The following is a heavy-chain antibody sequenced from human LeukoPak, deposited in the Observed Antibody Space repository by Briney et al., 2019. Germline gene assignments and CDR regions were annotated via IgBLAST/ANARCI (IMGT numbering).Heavy chain of an antibody. CDR3: ARSSTDYDILTGSWSDP. CDR1: GGSISSYY. D-gene: IGHD3-9*01. V-gene: IGHV4-4*07. J-gene: IGHJ5*02. CDR2: IYTSGST. Sequence: SETLSLTCTVSGGSISSYYWSWIRQPAGKGLEWIGRIYTSGSTNYNPSLKSRVTMSVDTSKNQFSLKLSSVTAADTAVYYCARSSTDYDILTGSWSDPWGQGTLVTVSS.